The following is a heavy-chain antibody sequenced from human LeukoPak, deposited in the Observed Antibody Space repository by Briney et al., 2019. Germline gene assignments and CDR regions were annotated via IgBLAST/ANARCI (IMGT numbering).Heavy chain of an antibody. V-gene: IGHV3-15*01. Sequence: GGSLRLSCTASGFIFSNAWMSWVRQAPGKGLEWVGRIKGKNEGGTTDYAAPVKGRFTISRDDSINTLYLQMDSLKTDDTGLYYCTTGLGGSWHSYYYATDVWGQGPTVTVSS. CDR2: IKGKNEGGTT. CDR3: TTGLGGSWHSYYYATDV. D-gene: IGHD6-13*01. J-gene: IGHJ6*02. CDR1: GFIFSNAW.